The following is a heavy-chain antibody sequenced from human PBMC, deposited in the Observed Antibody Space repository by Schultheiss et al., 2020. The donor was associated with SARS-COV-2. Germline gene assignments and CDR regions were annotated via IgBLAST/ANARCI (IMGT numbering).Heavy chain of an antibody. CDR2: IYPGDSDT. J-gene: IGHJ4*02. CDR1: GYIYTSYW. CDR3: ARLASLQNGGWYYFDY. D-gene: IGHD6-19*01. V-gene: IGHV5-51*01. Sequence: GSLRLSCKASGYIYTSYWIAWVRQMPGKGLEWVAIIYPGDSDTRYSPSFQGKVNFSTDKSISTAYLQWSDLKASDTAMYYCARLASLQNGGWYYFDYWGLGTLVTVSS.